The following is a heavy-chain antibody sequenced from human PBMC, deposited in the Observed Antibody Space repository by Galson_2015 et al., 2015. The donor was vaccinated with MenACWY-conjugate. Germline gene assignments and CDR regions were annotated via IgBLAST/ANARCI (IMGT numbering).Heavy chain of an antibody. J-gene: IGHJ4*02. CDR2: IWHDGSKT. CDR3: ARDSRYNYYLPGFGDY. CDR1: GFNFNGNG. V-gene: IGHV3-33*01. D-gene: IGHD5-18*01. Sequence: SLRLSCAASGFNFNGNGMHWVRQAAGKGLEWVAIIWHDGSKTYYADSVKGRFTISRDNSKNTLYLRMNSLRAEDTAVYYCARDSRYNYYLPGFGDYWGQGTLVTVSS.